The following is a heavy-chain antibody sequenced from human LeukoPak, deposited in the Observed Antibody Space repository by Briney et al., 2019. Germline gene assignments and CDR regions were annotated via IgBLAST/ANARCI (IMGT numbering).Heavy chain of an antibody. V-gene: IGHV4-34*01. J-gene: IGHJ5*02. CDR1: GGSFSGYY. CDR3: AVYYGDPGREFGWLDP. Sequence: SETLSLTCAVYGGSFSGYYWSWIRQPPGKGLEWIGEINHSGSTNYNPSLKSRVTISVDTSKNQFSLKLSSVTAADTAVYYCAVYYGDPGREFGWLDPWGQGTLVTVSS. CDR2: INHSGST. D-gene: IGHD4-17*01.